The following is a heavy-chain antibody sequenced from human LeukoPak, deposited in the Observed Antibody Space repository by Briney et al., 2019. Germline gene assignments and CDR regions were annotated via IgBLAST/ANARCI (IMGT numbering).Heavy chain of an antibody. CDR2: MSPNSGNT. D-gene: IGHD5-12*01. CDR3: ARDNLYSGYAP. CDR1: GYTFTSYD. J-gene: IGHJ5*02. V-gene: IGHV1-8*01. Sequence: GASVKVSCKASGYTFTSYDVNWMRQATGQGLEWMGWMSPNSGNTGYAQKFQGRVTMTRDTSTGTAYLELSSLRSEDSAVYYCARDNLYSGYAPWGQGTLVTVSS.